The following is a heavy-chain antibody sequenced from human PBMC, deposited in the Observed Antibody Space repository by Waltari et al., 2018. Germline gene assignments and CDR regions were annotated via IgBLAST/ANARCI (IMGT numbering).Heavy chain of an antibody. CDR2: IFYSGTT. CDR1: GGAIRSADHY. J-gene: IGHJ6*03. CDR3: ARDAAYGEFLFYTDV. Sequence: VQLQESGPGLVKSSQTLSLTCTVSGGAIRSADHYWSWFRQSPGKGLEWIGFIFYSGTTSDNPSLNSRISISIDTSETQFSLRMYSVTAADTAVYYCARDAAYGEFLFYTDVWGEGTTVIVSS. D-gene: IGHD3-10*01. V-gene: IGHV4-30-4*08.